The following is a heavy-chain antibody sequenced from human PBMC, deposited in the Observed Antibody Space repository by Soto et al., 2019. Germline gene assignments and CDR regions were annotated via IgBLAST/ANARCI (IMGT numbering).Heavy chain of an antibody. CDR3: TGSSGAAYYYYYMDV. CDR2: IKSKTDGGTT. J-gene: IGHJ6*03. Sequence: PGGSLRLSCAASGFTFSNAWMSWVRQAPGKGLEWVGRIKSKTDGGTTDYAAPVKGRFTISRDDSKNTLYLQMNSLKTEDTAVYYCTGSSGAAYYYYYMDVWGKATTVTVSS. D-gene: IGHD3-22*01. CDR1: GFTFSNAW. V-gene: IGHV3-15*01.